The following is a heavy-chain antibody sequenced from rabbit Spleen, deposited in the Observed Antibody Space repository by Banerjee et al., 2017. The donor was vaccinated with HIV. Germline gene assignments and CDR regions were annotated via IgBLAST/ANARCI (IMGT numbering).Heavy chain of an antibody. CDR1: GFDFSSYY. CDR3: ARVGGVGVYGYATL. D-gene: IGHD6-1*01. CDR2: TEPIFDTT. V-gene: IGHV1S7*01. Sequence: LEESGGGLVQPGGSLTLSCKASGFDFSSYYMTWVRQAPGKGLEWIGLTEPIFDTTYYASWVNGRFTISSPNAQNTLYLQLKSLTAADTATYFCARVGGVGVYGYATLWGPGTLVTVS. J-gene: IGHJ6*01.